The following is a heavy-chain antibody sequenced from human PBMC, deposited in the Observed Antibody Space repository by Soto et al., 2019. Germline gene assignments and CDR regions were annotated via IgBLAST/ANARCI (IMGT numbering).Heavy chain of an antibody. J-gene: IGHJ6*02. Sequence: QVQLEESGPGLVKPSGTLSLTCAVSGGSISSSNWWSWVRQPPGKGLEWIGEIYHSGSTNYNPSLKSRVTISVDKSKNQFSLKLSSVTAADTAVYYCARKRVHCISTSCYAVDYYGMDVWGQGTTVTVSS. D-gene: IGHD2-2*01. V-gene: IGHV4-4*02. CDR1: GGSISSSNW. CDR2: IYHSGST. CDR3: ARKRVHCISTSCYAVDYYGMDV.